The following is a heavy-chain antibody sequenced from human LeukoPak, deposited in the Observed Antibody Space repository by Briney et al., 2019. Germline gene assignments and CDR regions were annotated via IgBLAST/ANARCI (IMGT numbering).Heavy chain of an antibody. CDR2: IFHSGST. CDR3: ASFGPMLGYCSSTSCQDY. Sequence: SGTLSLTCAVSGGSISSSNWWSWVRQPPGKGLEWIGEIFHSGSTNYNPSLKSRVTISVDKSKNQFSLKLSSVTAADTAVYYCASFGPMLGYCSSTSCQDYWGQGTLVTASS. J-gene: IGHJ4*02. D-gene: IGHD2-2*01. V-gene: IGHV4-4*02. CDR1: GGSISSSNW.